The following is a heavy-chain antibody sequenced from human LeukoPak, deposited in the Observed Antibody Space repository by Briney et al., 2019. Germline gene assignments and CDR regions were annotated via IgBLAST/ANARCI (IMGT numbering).Heavy chain of an antibody. J-gene: IGHJ4*02. Sequence: GRSLRLSCAASGFTFSSYAMHWVRQAPGKGLEWVAVISYDGSNKYYADSVKGRFTIPRDNSKNTLYLQMNSLRAEDTAVYYWAKDHSSSWYRSFDYWGQGTLV. V-gene: IGHV3-30*04. CDR2: ISYDGSNK. CDR1: GFTFSSYA. CDR3: AKDHSSSWYRSFDY. D-gene: IGHD6-13*01.